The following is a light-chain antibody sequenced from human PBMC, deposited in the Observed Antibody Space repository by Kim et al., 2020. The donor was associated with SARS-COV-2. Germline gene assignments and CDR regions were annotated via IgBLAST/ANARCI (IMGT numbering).Light chain of an antibody. CDR2: YDS. Sequence: SYELTQPPAVSVAPGKTARITCGGISIGSKSVHWYQQKPGQAPVLVISYDSDRPSGIPERFSGSNSGNTVTLTISRVEAGDEADYYCQVWDSSSDHRVVF. V-gene: IGLV3-21*04. CDR3: QVWDSSSDHRVV. J-gene: IGLJ2*01. CDR1: SIGSKS.